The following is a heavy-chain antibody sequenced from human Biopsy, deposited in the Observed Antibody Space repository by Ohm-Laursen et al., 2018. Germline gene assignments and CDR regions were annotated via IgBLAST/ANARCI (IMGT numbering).Heavy chain of an antibody. J-gene: IGHJ2*01. CDR1: GDSISSYY. CDR2: VYYTGST. CDR3: ARDRGYYSDRTVPGYFDL. Sequence: GTLSLTCTVSGDSISSYYWSWIRQPPGKGLQRIGYVYYTGSTAYNPSLQSRVTISVDTSKNHFSLRLRSVTPADTAIYYCARDRGYYSDRTVPGYFDLWGRGTLVTVSS. D-gene: IGHD3-22*01. V-gene: IGHV4-59*01.